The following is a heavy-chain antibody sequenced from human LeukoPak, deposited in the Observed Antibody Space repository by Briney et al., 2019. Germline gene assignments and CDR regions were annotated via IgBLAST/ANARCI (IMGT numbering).Heavy chain of an antibody. CDR2: IYYSGST. CDR1: GGSITSGGYY. CDR3: ARKTGYSSSWYGNAFDI. D-gene: IGHD6-13*01. V-gene: IGHV4-31*03. Sequence: PSETLSLTCTVSGGSITSGGYYWSWIRQHPGKGLECIGYIYYSGSTYYNPSLKSRVTISVDTSKNQFSLKLSSVTAADTAVYYCARKTGYSSSWYGNAFDIWGQGTMVTVSS. J-gene: IGHJ3*02.